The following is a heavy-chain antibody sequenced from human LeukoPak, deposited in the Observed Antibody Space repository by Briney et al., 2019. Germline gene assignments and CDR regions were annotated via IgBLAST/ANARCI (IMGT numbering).Heavy chain of an antibody. Sequence: SQTLSLTCTVSGGSISRGSYYWNWIRQPAGKGLEWIGLIYTSGSTKYNPSLQSRVTISVDTSKNQFSLSLSSVTAADTAVYYCARQYALWGQGTLVTVSS. V-gene: IGHV4-61*02. CDR2: IYTSGST. CDR3: ARQYAL. D-gene: IGHD2-2*01. CDR1: GGSISRGSYY. J-gene: IGHJ4*02.